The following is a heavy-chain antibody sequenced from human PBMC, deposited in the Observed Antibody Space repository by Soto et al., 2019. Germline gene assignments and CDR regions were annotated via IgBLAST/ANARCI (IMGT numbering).Heavy chain of an antibody. CDR1: GYIFTTYW. CDR3: ASSPRGYCSSTSCRELGNYYGMDV. V-gene: IGHV5-10-1*01. CDR2: IDPSDSYT. Sequence: GESLKISCKASGYIFTTYWIAWVRQMPGKGLEWMGRIDPSDSYTNYSPSFQGHVTISADKSISTAYLQWSSLKASDTAMYYCASSPRGYCSSTSCRELGNYYGMDVWGQGTTVTVSS. J-gene: IGHJ6*02. D-gene: IGHD2-2*01.